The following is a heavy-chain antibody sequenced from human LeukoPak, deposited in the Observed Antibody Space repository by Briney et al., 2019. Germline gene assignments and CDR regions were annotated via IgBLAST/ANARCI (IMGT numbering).Heavy chain of an antibody. V-gene: IGHV4-38-2*02. D-gene: IGHD1-1*01. Sequence: SETLSLTCAVSGYSITSGYHWGWIRQPPGKGLEWIGSISHSGSTYYNPSLKSRVTISVDTSKNQFSVKLRSVTAADTAVYYCARDHPGYDAFDIWGQGTMVTVSS. CDR3: ARDHPGYDAFDI. J-gene: IGHJ3*02. CDR2: ISHSGST. CDR1: GYSITSGYH.